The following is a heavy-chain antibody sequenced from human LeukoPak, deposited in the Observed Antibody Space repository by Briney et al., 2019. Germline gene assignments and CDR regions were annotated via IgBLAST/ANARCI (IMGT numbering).Heavy chain of an antibody. Sequence: GGSLRLSCAASGFTVSSNYMSWVRQAPGKGLDWVSIIYSGGTIYYADSVKGRFTISRDSSKNTLYLQMNSLTADDTAVYYCAKTGGSGSYFNWAYFDYWGQGTLVTVSS. D-gene: IGHD3-10*01. CDR1: GFTVSSNY. CDR3: AKTGGSGSYFNWAYFDY. V-gene: IGHV3-53*01. CDR2: IYSGGTI. J-gene: IGHJ4*02.